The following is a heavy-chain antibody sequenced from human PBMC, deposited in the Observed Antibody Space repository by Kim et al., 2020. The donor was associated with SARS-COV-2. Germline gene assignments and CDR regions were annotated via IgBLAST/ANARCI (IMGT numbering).Heavy chain of an antibody. Sequence: SLASVKGRVTISRDNAKNLLYLQMGSLRAEDTAVYYCSRGTITYSGVDYWGQGTLVTVSS. J-gene: IGHJ4*02. CDR3: SRGTITYSGVDY. D-gene: IGHD1-20*01. V-gene: IGHV3-7*01.